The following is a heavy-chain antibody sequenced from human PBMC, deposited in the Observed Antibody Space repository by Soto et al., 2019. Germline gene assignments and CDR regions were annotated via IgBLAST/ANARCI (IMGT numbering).Heavy chain of an antibody. CDR1: GGSISSGGYY. CDR2: IYYSGST. Sequence: QLQLQESGPGLVKPSQTLSLTCTVSGGSISSGGYYWSWIRQHPGKGLVWIGYIYYSGSTYYNPSLKSRVTMSVDASKNQFSLKLSFVTAADTAVYYCARATSLMGDSRSSGVYYSYGMDVWGQGTTVTVSS. CDR3: ARATSLMGDSRSSGVYYSYGMDV. D-gene: IGHD6-6*01. V-gene: IGHV4-31*03. J-gene: IGHJ6*02.